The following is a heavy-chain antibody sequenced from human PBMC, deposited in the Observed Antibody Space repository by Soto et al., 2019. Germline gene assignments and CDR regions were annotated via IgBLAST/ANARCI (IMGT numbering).Heavy chain of an antibody. Sequence: GGSLRLSCAASGFTFDDYAMHWVRQAPGKGLEWVSGINWNSGSIGYADSVKGRFTITRDNAKNSLYLQMNSLRAEDTALYYCAKGLYYDILTGFPGWGQGTLVTVSS. V-gene: IGHV3-9*01. CDR3: AKGLYYDILTGFPG. D-gene: IGHD3-9*01. CDR2: INWNSGSI. J-gene: IGHJ4*02. CDR1: GFTFDDYA.